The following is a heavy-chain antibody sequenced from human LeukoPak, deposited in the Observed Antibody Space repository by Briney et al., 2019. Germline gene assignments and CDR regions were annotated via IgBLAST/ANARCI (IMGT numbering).Heavy chain of an antibody. CDR2: MYSGGST. D-gene: IGHD6-13*01. J-gene: IGHJ4*02. CDR1: GFTVSSTY. V-gene: IGHV3-66*01. Sequence: PGGSLRLSCAASGFTVSSTYMSCVRHAPGKGLEWVSVMYSGGSTYYAESVKGRFTISRDNSQNTLYLQMNSLRAEDTPAYYCAREGTYSTSPNFDYWGQGTLVTVSS. CDR3: AREGTYSTSPNFDY.